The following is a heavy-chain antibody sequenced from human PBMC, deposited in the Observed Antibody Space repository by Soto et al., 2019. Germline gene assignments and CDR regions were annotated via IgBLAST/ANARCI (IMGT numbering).Heavy chain of an antibody. V-gene: IGHV1-69*13. Sequence: SEQVACKASGARFSSYAIRWVRQSPGQGLEWMGGIIPIFGTANYAQKFQGRVTITADESTSTGYMELSSLRSEDTAAYYCASDDGEANYGMDVWGQGTTVTVS. J-gene: IGHJ6*02. CDR2: IIPIFGTA. D-gene: IGHD4-17*01. CDR3: ASDDGEANYGMDV. CDR1: GARFSSYA.